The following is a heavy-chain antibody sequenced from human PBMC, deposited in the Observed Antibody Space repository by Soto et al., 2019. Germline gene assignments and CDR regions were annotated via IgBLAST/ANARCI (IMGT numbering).Heavy chain of an antibody. V-gene: IGHV4-31*03. CDR3: VVGLEDVVGGEIDY. J-gene: IGHJ4*02. Sequence: QMQLQESGPGLVKPSQTLSLTCTVSGGSIRSGGHYWTWIRPLPGQGLEWIGYIYYSGRTYYSPFLQMRLNISVDTSQPKFSLRLTSVTAADTGVYYCVVGLEDVVGGEIDYWGQGALVTVSS. D-gene: IGHD2-15*01. CDR2: IYYSGRT. CDR1: GGSIRSGGHY.